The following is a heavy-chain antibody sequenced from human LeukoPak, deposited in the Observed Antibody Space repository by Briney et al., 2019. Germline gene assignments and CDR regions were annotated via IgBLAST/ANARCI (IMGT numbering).Heavy chain of an antibody. D-gene: IGHD2-15*01. Sequence: ASVKVSCKASGYTFTSYAMNWVRQAPGQGLEWMGWINPNSGGTNYAQKFQGRVTMTRDTSISTAYMELSRLRSDDTAVYYCAREGIGGGLLKGYCSGGSCYGYWGQGTLVTVSS. J-gene: IGHJ4*02. CDR1: GYTFTSYA. V-gene: IGHV1-2*02. CDR3: AREGIGGGLLKGYCSGGSCYGY. CDR2: INPNSGGT.